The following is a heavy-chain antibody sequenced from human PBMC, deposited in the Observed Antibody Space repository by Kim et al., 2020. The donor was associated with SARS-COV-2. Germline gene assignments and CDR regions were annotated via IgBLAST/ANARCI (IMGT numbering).Heavy chain of an antibody. CDR3: ARPGGYYYGSGSSDAFDI. D-gene: IGHD3-10*01. J-gene: IGHJ3*02. Sequence: ASVKVSCKASGYTFTSYAMHWVRQAPGQRLEWMGWINAGNGNTKYSQKFQGRVTITRDTSASTAYMELSSLRSEDTAVYYCARPGGYYYGSGSSDAFDIWGQGTMVTVSS. V-gene: IGHV1-3*01. CDR2: INAGNGNT. CDR1: GYTFTSYA.